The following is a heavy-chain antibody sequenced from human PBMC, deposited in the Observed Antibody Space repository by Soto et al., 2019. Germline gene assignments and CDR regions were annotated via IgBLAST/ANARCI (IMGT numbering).Heavy chain of an antibody. CDR3: GGTVDSFSS. Sequence: EVQLVESGGGLVKPGGSLRLSCAASGITFSTYYINWIRQAPGKGLERFSSISSSGPNTFYAAAVRGRFTSSRDNAANSLYLQMNSLGAEDTAVYYCGGTVDSFSSWGQGTQVTVSA. V-gene: IGHV3-21*06. D-gene: IGHD3-9*01. J-gene: IGHJ5*02. CDR1: GITFSTYY. CDR2: ISSSGPNT.